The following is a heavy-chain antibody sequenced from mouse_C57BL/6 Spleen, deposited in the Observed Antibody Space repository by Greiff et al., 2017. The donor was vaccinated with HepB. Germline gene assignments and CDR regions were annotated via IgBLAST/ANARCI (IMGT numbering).Heavy chain of an antibody. V-gene: IGHV2-4*01. D-gene: IGHD2-4*01. CDR2: IWSGGST. CDR3: AKKDGLRWAWFAY. CDR1: GFSLTSYG. Sequence: VQLKQSGPGLVQPSQSLSITCTVSGFSLTSYGVHWVRQPPGKGLEWLGVIWSGGSTDYNAAFISRLSISKDNSESQVFFKMNSLQADDTAIYYWAKKDGLRWAWFAYWGQGTLVTVSA. J-gene: IGHJ3*01.